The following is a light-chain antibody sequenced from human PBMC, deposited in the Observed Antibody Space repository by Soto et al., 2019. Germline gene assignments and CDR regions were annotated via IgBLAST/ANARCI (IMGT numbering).Light chain of an antibody. CDR2: GAS. CDR3: QQFSSYPLT. V-gene: IGKV3-20*01. Sequence: EIVLTQSPGTLSLSPWERATLSCRASQSVSNNYLAWYQHKPGQAPRLLIYGASSRATGIPDRFSGGGSGTDFTLTISRLEPEDFAVYYCQQFSSYPLTFGGGTKVDIK. J-gene: IGKJ4*01. CDR1: QSVSNNY.